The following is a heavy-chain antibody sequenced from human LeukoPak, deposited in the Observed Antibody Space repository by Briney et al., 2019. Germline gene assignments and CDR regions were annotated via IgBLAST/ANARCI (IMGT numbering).Heavy chain of an antibody. V-gene: IGHV3-21*01. CDR3: ARGRYDSRIFDY. CDR1: GFTFRSYE. D-gene: IGHD3-22*01. CDR2: ISSSSSYI. Sequence: PGGSLRLSCEDSGFTFRSYEMNWVRQAPGKGLEWVSFISSSSSYIYYADSVKGRFTISRDNAKKSLYLQMNSLRAEDTAVYYCARGRYDSRIFDYWGQGTLVTVSS. J-gene: IGHJ4*02.